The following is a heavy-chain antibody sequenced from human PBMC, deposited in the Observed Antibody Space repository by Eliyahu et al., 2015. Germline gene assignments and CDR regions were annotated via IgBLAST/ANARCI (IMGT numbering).Heavy chain of an antibody. CDR3: ARGRDYYYYGMDV. J-gene: IGHJ6*02. CDR2: LNSDGSTI. Sequence: QAPGKGLVWVSRLNSDGSTINYAESVKGRFTISRDNAKNTLYLQMNGLTAEDTAVYFCARGRDYYYYGMDVWGQGTTVTVSS. V-gene: IGHV3-74*01.